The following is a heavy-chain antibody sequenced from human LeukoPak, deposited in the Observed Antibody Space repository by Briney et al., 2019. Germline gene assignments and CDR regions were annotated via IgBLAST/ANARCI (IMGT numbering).Heavy chain of an antibody. J-gene: IGHJ4*02. V-gene: IGHV3-66*01. Sequence: GGSLSLSCAASGFAFSSYSMNWVRQAPGKGLEWVSVITSGGSTYFADSVKGRFTVSRDNSKNTLSLQMNSLRVEDTAVYYCARDLISGPATHDSWGQGALVTVSS. CDR1: GFAFSSYS. CDR3: ARDLISGPATHDS. D-gene: IGHD2-15*01. CDR2: ITSGGST.